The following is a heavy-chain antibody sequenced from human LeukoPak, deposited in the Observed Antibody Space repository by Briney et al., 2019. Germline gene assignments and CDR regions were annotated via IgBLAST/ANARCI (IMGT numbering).Heavy chain of an antibody. J-gene: IGHJ5*02. CDR1: GYTFTSYG. CDR3: ASVNDEHEWFDP. CDR2: ISAYNGNT. Sequence: VASVKVSCKASGYTFTSYGISWVRQAPGQGLEWMGWISAYNGNTNYAQKLQGRVTMTTDTSTSTAYMELRSLRSDDTAVYYCASVNDEHEWFDPWGQGTLVTVSS. D-gene: IGHD1-1*01. V-gene: IGHV1-18*01.